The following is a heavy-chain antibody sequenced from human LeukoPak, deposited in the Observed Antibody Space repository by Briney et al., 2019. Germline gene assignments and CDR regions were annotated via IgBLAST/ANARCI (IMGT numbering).Heavy chain of an antibody. J-gene: IGHJ4*02. CDR3: AREVIDYGYYFDY. Sequence: GRSLRLSCAASGFTFSSYGMHWVRRAPGKGLEWVAVIWYDGSNKYYADSVKGRFTISRDNSKNTLYLQMNSLRAEDTAVYCCAREVIDYGYYFDYWGQGTLVTVSS. D-gene: IGHD4-17*01. V-gene: IGHV3-33*01. CDR2: IWYDGSNK. CDR1: GFTFSSYG.